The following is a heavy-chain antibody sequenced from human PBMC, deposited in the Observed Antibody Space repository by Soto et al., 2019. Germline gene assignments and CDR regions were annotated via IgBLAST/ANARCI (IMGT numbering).Heavy chain of an antibody. Sequence: GGSLRLSCAASGFTFSSYGMHWVRQAPGKGLEWVAVIWYDGSNKYYADSGKGRFTISRDNSKNTLYLQMNSLRAEDTAVYYCARDGAAAGTVKYYYYYGMDVWGQGTTVTVSS. D-gene: IGHD6-13*01. CDR1: GFTFSSYG. J-gene: IGHJ6*02. CDR2: IWYDGSNK. V-gene: IGHV3-33*01. CDR3: ARDGAAAGTVKYYYYYGMDV.